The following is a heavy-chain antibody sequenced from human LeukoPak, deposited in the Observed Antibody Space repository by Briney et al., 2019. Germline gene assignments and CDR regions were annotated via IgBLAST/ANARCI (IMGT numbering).Heavy chain of an antibody. CDR2: INPSGGST. CDR3: ATWSGYYDSSANEGY. J-gene: IGHJ4*02. CDR1: GYTFTSYS. Sequence: ASVKVSCKASGYTFTSYSMHWVRQAPGQGLEWMGIINPSGGSTSYAQRFQGRVTMTRDTSTSTVYMEPSSLRSEDTAVYYCATWSGYYDSSANEGYWGQGTLVTVSS. D-gene: IGHD3-22*01. V-gene: IGHV1-46*03.